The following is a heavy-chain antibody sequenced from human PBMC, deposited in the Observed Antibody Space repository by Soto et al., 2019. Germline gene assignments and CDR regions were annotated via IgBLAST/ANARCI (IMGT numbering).Heavy chain of an antibody. Sequence: QDQLVQSGAEMKKTGASVKVSCKATGYTFSAYTMNWVRQAPGQSLEWMGWINAGSGNTKNSQNFQGRGRITSDRSASKVYMELTGLTSEDTAVYYCARDTETLGPRANDALDIWGQGTMVTVS. CDR3: ARDTETLGPRANDALDI. CDR1: GYTFSAYT. J-gene: IGHJ3*02. D-gene: IGHD3-3*02. CDR2: INAGSGNT. V-gene: IGHV1-3*01.